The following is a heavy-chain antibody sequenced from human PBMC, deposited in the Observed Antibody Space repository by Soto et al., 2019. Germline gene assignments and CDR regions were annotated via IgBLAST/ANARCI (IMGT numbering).Heavy chain of an antibody. Sequence: ASVKVSCKASGGTFSSYAISWVRQAPGQGLEWIGWMNPNSGETGYAQKFQGRVTMTRSVSLTTAYLELSSLRSEDTAVYYCARVAVAARPRWYNWFDPWGQGTLVTVSS. CDR1: GGTFSSYA. D-gene: IGHD2-15*01. CDR3: ARVAVAARPRWYNWFDP. CDR2: MNPNSGET. J-gene: IGHJ5*02. V-gene: IGHV1-8*02.